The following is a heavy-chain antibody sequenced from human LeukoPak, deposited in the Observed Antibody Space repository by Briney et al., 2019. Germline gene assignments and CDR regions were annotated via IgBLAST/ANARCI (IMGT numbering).Heavy chain of an antibody. CDR3: ARESLTGYYYAMDV. J-gene: IGHJ6*02. CDR2: INPSDDNT. V-gene: IGHV1-46*01. CDR1: GYSFTSYN. Sequence: ASVKVSCKASGYSFTSYNMNWVRQAPGQGLEWMGIINPSDDNTNYAQKFQGRVTMTRDTSTSTVYMELSSLRSDDTAVYYCARESLTGYYYAMDVWGQGTTVTVSS.